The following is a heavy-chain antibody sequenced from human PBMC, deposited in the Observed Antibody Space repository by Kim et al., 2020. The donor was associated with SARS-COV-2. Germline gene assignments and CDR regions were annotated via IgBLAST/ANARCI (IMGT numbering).Heavy chain of an antibody. CDR3: TTYNEGYCSSTSCYDGYYYYGMDV. V-gene: IGHV3-15*01. CDR1: GFTFSNAW. J-gene: IGHJ6*02. Sequence: GGSLRLSCAASGFTFSNAWMSWVRQAPGKGLEWVGRIKSKTDGGTTDYAAPVKGRFTISRDDSKNTLYLQMNSLKTEDTAVYYCTTYNEGYCSSTSCYDGYYYYGMDVCGQGTTVTVSS. CDR2: IKSKTDGGTT. D-gene: IGHD2-2*01.